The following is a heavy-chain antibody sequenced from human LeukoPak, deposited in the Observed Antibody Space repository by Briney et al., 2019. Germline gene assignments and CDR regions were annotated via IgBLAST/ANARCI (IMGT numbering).Heavy chain of an antibody. CDR1: GFTFSSYG. Sequence: PGGSLRLSCAASGFTFSSYGMHWVRQAPGKGLEWVAVIWYDGSNKYYADSVKGRFTISRDNSKNTLYLQMNSLRAEDTAVYYCASPLTSNYYDSSGYYGSTFDYWGQGALVTVSS. V-gene: IGHV3-33*01. CDR2: IWYDGSNK. CDR3: ASPLTSNYYDSSGYYGSTFDY. J-gene: IGHJ4*02. D-gene: IGHD3-22*01.